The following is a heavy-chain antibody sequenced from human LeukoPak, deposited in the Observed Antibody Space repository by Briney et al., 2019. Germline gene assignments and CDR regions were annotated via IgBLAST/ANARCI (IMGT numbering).Heavy chain of an antibody. J-gene: IGHJ6*03. Sequence: ASVKVSCKASGYTFPINDSNWLRRATGQGLEWMGWMNPNSGNTGYAQKFQGRVTMTRNTSISTAYMELSSLRSEDTAVYYCARVVLDLIYYYYYMDVWGKGTTVTISS. V-gene: IGHV1-8*01. CDR1: GYTFPIND. CDR3: ARVVLDLIYYYYYMDV. CDR2: MNPNSGNT. D-gene: IGHD2-2*03.